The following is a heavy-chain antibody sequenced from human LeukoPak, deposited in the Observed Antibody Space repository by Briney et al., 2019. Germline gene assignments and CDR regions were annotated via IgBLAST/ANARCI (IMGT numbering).Heavy chain of an antibody. J-gene: IGHJ4*02. CDR3: ARGYCSSTSCYDFDY. V-gene: IGHV4-34*01. CDR1: GGSLSGYY. Sequence: PSEALSLTCAVYGGSLSGYYWSWIRQPPGKGLEWIGEINHSGSTNYNPSLKSRVTISVDTSKNQFSLKLSSVTAAHTAVYYCARGYCSSTSCYDFDYWGEGTLVTVSS. D-gene: IGHD2-2*01. CDR2: INHSGST.